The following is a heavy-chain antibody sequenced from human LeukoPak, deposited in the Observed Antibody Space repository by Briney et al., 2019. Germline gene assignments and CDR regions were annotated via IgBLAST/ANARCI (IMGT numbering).Heavy chain of an antibody. D-gene: IGHD3-22*01. Sequence: GGSLRLSCAASGFTFRSHWMHWVRQTPGKGLVWVSHINNDGSGTSYADSVKGRFTITRDNAKNTLFLQMNSLRAEDTAVYYCAKGGWLEKDWGQGTLVTVSS. CDR2: INNDGSGT. CDR3: AKGGWLEKD. CDR1: GFTFRSHW. V-gene: IGHV3-74*01. J-gene: IGHJ1*01.